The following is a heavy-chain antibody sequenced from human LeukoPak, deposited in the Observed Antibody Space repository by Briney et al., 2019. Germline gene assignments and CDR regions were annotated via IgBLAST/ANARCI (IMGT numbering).Heavy chain of an antibody. J-gene: IGHJ6*02. CDR3: ARDYSIFGVVPYYYYYYGMDV. CDR2: IERDGSDK. Sequence: GGSLRLSCAASGFTFSGYWMSWVRQAPGKGLEWVANIERDGSDKYYVDSVKGRFTISRDNAKNSLYLQMNSLRAEDTAVYYCARDYSIFGVVPYYYYYYGMDVWGQGTTVTVSS. D-gene: IGHD3-3*01. V-gene: IGHV3-7*01. CDR1: GFTFSGYW.